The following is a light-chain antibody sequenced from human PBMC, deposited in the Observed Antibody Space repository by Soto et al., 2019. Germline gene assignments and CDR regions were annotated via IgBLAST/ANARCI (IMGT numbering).Light chain of an antibody. CDR2: GNS. V-gene: IGLV1-40*01. J-gene: IGLJ2*01. Sequence: QSVLTQPPSVSGAPGQRVTISCTGSSSNIGAGYDVHWYQQLPGTAPKLLIYGNSNRPSGVPDQFSGSKSGTSASLAITGLQAEDEADYYCQSYDSSLSGSVFGGGTKLT. CDR3: QSYDSSLSGSV. CDR1: SSNIGAGYD.